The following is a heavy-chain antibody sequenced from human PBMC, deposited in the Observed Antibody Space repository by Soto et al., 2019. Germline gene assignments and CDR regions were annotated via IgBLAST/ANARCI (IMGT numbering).Heavy chain of an antibody. CDR2: IIPIFGTA. D-gene: IGHD5-18*01. CDR1: GGTFSSYA. J-gene: IGHJ3*02. V-gene: IGHV1-69*06. CDR3: ATSPLAYSYVPQHAFDI. Sequence: SVKVSCKASGGTFSSYAISWVRQAPGQGLEWMGGIIPIFGTATYAQKFQGRVTITADKSTSTAYMELSSLRSEDTAVYYCATSPLAYSYVPQHAFDIWGQGTIVTVSS.